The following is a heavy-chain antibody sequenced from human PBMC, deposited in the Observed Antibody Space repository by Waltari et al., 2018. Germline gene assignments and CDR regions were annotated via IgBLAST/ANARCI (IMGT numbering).Heavy chain of an antibody. D-gene: IGHD3-16*01. Sequence: QVKLVESGGGVVQPGRSLRLSCTASGFIFETHSMHWVRQAPGKGLEWVAVILYDGSDKFFADSVKGRFTISRDNSKNTLYLQMNSLRPEDTAVYYCVKWGVPADAESAFDVWGQGTMVTVSS. J-gene: IGHJ3*01. CDR1: GFIFETHS. CDR2: ILYDGSDK. V-gene: IGHV3-30*01. CDR3: VKWGVPADAESAFDV.